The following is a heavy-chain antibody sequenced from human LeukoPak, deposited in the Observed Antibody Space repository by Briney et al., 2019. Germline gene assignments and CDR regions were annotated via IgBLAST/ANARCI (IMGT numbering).Heavy chain of an antibody. V-gene: IGHV3-21*01. CDR2: ISSSSSYI. Sequence: GGSLRLSCAASGFTFSSYSMNWVRQAPGKGPEWVSSISSSSSYIYYADSVKGRFTISRDNAKNSLYLQMNSLRAEDTAVYYVQVWLFPYMDVWGKGTTVTVSS. CDR3: QVWLFPYMDV. J-gene: IGHJ6*03. D-gene: IGHD5-18*01. CDR1: GFTFSSYS.